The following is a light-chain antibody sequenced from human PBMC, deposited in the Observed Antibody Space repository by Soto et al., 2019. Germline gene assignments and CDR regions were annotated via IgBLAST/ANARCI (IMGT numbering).Light chain of an antibody. CDR3: QQYNSWPPIT. J-gene: IGKJ5*01. CDR2: GAS. CDR1: ESVSSN. V-gene: IGKV3-15*01. Sequence: EVVITQSPSTLSLSPLERATLSCRASESVSSNLAWYQQRPGQAPRLVIYGASTRATGIPARFSGGGSGTEFTLTISSLQSEDFAVYYCQQYNSWPPITFGQGTRLEI.